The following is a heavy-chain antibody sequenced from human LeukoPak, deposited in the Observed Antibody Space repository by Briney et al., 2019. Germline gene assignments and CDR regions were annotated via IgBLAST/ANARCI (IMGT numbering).Heavy chain of an antibody. D-gene: IGHD1-26*01. Sequence: ASVKVSCKASGYTFTGYYMHWVRQAPGQGLEWMGWINPNSGGTNYAQKFQGRVTMTRDTSISTAYMELSRLRSDDTAVYYCARDGGGSYSTFDYWGQGTLVTVSS. J-gene: IGHJ4*02. V-gene: IGHV1-2*02. CDR2: INPNSGGT. CDR3: ARDGGGSYSTFDY. CDR1: GYTFTGYY.